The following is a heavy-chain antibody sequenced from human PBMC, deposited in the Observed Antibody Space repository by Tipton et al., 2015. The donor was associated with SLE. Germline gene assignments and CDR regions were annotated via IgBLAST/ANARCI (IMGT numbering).Heavy chain of an antibody. CDR3: ASVCGGGSCYSDY. J-gene: IGHJ4*02. CDR2: IYTSGST. CDR1: GGSISSGGYY. Sequence: TLSLTCTVSGGSISSGGYYWSWIRQPAGKGLEWIGHIYTSGSTNYNPSLKSPVPISVDTSKNPFSLKLSSVTAADTAVYYCASVCGGGSCYSDYWGQGTLVTVSS. V-gene: IGHV4-61*09. D-gene: IGHD2-15*01.